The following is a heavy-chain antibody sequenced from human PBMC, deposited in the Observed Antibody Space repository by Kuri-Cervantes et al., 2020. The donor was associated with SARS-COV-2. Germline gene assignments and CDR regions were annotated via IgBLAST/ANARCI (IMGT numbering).Heavy chain of an antibody. CDR2: IRYDGSNK. CDR1: GFTFSSYG. Sequence: GESLKISCAASGFTFSSYGMHWVRQAPGKGLEWVAFIRYDGSNKYYADSVKGRFTISRDNSKNTLYLQMNSLRAEDTAVYYCAREGIAVAGPIDYWGQGTLVTVSS. V-gene: IGHV3-30*02. J-gene: IGHJ4*02. D-gene: IGHD6-19*01. CDR3: AREGIAVAGPIDY.